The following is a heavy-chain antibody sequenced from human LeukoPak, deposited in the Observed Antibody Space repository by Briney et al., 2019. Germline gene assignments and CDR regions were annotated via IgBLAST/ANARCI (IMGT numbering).Heavy chain of an antibody. Sequence: GGSLRLSCAASGFTFSFSSYWMSWDRQAPGKGLEWVANIKQDGSEKYYVDSVKGRFTISRDNAKNPLYPQMNSLRAEDTAVYYCAELGITMIGGVWGKGTTVTISS. J-gene: IGHJ6*04. V-gene: IGHV3-7*01. D-gene: IGHD3-10*02. CDR1: GFTFSFSSYW. CDR3: AELGITMIGGV. CDR2: IKQDGSEK.